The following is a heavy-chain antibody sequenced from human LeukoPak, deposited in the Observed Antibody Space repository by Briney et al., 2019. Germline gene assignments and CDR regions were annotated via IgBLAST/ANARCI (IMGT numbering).Heavy chain of an antibody. CDR1: GGSISSYY. J-gene: IGHJ4*02. V-gene: IGHV4-59*01. CDR3: ARDGNYGDYFDY. Sequence: PSETLSLTCTVSGGSISSYYWSWIRQPPGKGLEWIGYIYYSGSTNYNPSLKSRVTISVDTSKNQFSLKLSSVTAADTAVYYCARDGNYGDYFDYWGQGPLVTVSS. D-gene: IGHD4-17*01. CDR2: IYYSGST.